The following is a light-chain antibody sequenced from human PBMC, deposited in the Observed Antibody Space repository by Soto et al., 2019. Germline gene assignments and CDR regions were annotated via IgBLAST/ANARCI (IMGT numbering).Light chain of an antibody. J-gene: IGLJ1*01. V-gene: IGLV2-14*01. CDR2: DVS. Sequence: QSVLTQPASVSGSTGQSITISCTGTSSDVGGYNYVSWYQQHPGKAPKFMIYDVSNRSSEVSNRFSGSKSGNTASLTISGLQAEDEADYYCCSYTTSNTRQIVFGTGTKVTVL. CDR1: SSDVGGYNY. CDR3: CSYTTSNTRQIV.